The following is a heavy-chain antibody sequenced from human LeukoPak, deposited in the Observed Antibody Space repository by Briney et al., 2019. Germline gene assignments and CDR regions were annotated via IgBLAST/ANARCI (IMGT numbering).Heavy chain of an antibody. Sequence: SVKVSCKASGGTFSSYAISWVRQAPGQGLEWMGRIIPILGIANYAQKFQGRVTITADKSTSTAYMELSSLRSEDTAVYYCARKGGSATFDYWGQGTLVTVSS. CDR1: GGTFSSYA. V-gene: IGHV1-69*04. CDR3: ARKGGSATFDY. CDR2: IIPILGIA. J-gene: IGHJ4*02. D-gene: IGHD1-26*01.